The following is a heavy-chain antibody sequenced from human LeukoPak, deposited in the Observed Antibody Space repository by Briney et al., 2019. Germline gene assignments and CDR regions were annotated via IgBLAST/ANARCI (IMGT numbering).Heavy chain of an antibody. V-gene: IGHV3-53*01. CDR3: TRNWGSDNWFDP. D-gene: IGHD7-27*01. Sequence: PGGSLRLSCAASGFSVSGNYMSWVRQAPGKGLESVSIIYSGGRTDYRDSVRGRFTISRHNSKNTLYLQMNSLRAEVTAVYYCTRNWGSDNWFDPWGQGTLVTVSS. CDR2: IYSGGRT. CDR1: GFSVSGNY. J-gene: IGHJ5*02.